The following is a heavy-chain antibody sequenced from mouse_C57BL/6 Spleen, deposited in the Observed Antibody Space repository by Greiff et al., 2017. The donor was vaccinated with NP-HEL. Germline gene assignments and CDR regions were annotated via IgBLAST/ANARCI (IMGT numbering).Heavy chain of an antibody. CDR3: ARDTLSLWYFDV. CDR2: ISDGGSYT. V-gene: IGHV5-4*01. D-gene: IGHD1-1*02. Sequence: EVKVVESGGGLVKPGGSLKLSCAASGFTFSSYAMSWVRQTPEKRLEWVATISDGGSYTYYPANVKGRFTISRDNAKNNLYLQMSHLKSEDTAMYYCARDTLSLWYFDVWGTGTTVTVSS. J-gene: IGHJ1*03. CDR1: GFTFSSYA.